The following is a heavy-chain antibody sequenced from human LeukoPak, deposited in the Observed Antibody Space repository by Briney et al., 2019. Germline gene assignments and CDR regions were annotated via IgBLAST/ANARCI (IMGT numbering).Heavy chain of an antibody. Sequence: GASVKVSCKASGYTFTGYYMHWVRQAPGQGLEWMGWINPNSGGTNYAQKFQGRVTMTRDTSISTAYMELSRLRPDDTAVYYCARLESTKYYDFWSGYERGLTDYWGQGTLVTVSS. CDR3: ARLESTKYYDFWSGYERGLTDY. V-gene: IGHV1-2*02. CDR2: INPNSGGT. J-gene: IGHJ4*02. D-gene: IGHD3-3*01. CDR1: GYTFTGYY.